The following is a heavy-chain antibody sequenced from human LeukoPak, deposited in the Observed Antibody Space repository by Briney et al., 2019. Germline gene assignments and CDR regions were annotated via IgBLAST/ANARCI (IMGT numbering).Heavy chain of an antibody. Sequence: GESLKISCKGSGYSFTSYWIGWVRQMPGKGLEWMGIIYPGDSDTRYSPSFQGQVTISADKSISTAYLQWSSLKASDTVMYYCARLGNDRWQWLVHKRVNWFDPWGQGTLVTVSS. CDR2: IYPGDSDT. CDR1: GYSFTSYW. D-gene: IGHD6-19*01. CDR3: ARLGNDRWQWLVHKRVNWFDP. J-gene: IGHJ5*02. V-gene: IGHV5-51*01.